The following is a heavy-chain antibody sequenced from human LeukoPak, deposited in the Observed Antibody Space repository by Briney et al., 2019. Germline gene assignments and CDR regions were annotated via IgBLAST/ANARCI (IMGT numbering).Heavy chain of an antibody. Sequence: GASVKVSCKASGGTFSSYAISWVRQAPGQGLEWMGGIIPIIGTANYAQKFQGRVTITTDESTSTAHMELSSLRSEDTAVYYCARYYGSGNSWFDPWGQGTLVTVSS. V-gene: IGHV1-69*05. J-gene: IGHJ5*02. CDR3: ARYYGSGNSWFDP. D-gene: IGHD3-10*01. CDR2: IIPIIGTA. CDR1: GGTFSSYA.